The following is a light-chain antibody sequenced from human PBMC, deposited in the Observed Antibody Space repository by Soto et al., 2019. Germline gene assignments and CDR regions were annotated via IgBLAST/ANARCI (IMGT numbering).Light chain of an antibody. CDR3: ISYRGSDTSYV. CDR2: EVR. CDR1: SSDIGSYNY. V-gene: IGLV2-14*01. Sequence: QSVLTQPASVSGSPGQSINISCTETSSDIGSYNYVAWYQQFPGKTAKLIIYEVRNRPSGVSFRFSGSKSGNTASLTISGLQAEDEADYYCISYRGSDTSYVFGTGTKVTVL. J-gene: IGLJ1*01.